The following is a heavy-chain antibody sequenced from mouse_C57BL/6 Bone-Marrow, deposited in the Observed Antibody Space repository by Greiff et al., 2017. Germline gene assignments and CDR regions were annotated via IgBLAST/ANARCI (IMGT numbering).Heavy chain of an antibody. CDR3: TPLYDYDGAWFAY. CDR1: GYTFTDYE. Sequence: QVQLQQSGAELVRPGASVTLSCKASGYTFTDYEMHWVKQTPVHGLEWIGAIDPETGGTAYNQKFKGKAILTADKSSSTAYMVLRSLTSEDSAVYYCTPLYDYDGAWFAYWGQGTLVTVSA. CDR2: IDPETGGT. V-gene: IGHV1-15*01. J-gene: IGHJ3*01. D-gene: IGHD2-4*01.